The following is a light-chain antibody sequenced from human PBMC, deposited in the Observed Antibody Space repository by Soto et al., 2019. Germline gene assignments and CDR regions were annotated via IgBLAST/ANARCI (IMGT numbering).Light chain of an antibody. CDR1: RTDVDGHDY. CDR3: SSYTARTPSYL. V-gene: IGLV2-14*03. Sequence: QSVLTQPASVSGSPGQSTTISCTGARTDVDGHDYVSWYQQHPGQAPKLIIFDVHNRPSGVSSRFSGSKSGDTASLTISGLRAEDDGDYYCSSYTARTPSYLFGTGTKVTVL. J-gene: IGLJ1*01. CDR2: DVH.